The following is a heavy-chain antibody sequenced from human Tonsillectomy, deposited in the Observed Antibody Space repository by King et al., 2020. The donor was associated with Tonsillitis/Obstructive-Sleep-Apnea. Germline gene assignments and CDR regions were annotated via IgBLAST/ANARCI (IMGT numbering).Heavy chain of an antibody. CDR3: TPSTTYYDFWSGHYYYYGMDV. J-gene: IGHJ6*02. D-gene: IGHD3-3*01. CDR1: GFTFSNAW. CDR2: IKSKTDGGTT. Sequence: VQLVESGGGLVKPGGSLRLSCAASGFTFSNAWMNWVRQAPGKGLEWVGHIKSKTDGGTTDYAAPGKGRFTISRDDSKNTLCLQMNSLKTEDTAVYYCTPSTTYYDFWSGHYYYYGMDVWGQGTTVTVSS. V-gene: IGHV3-15*07.